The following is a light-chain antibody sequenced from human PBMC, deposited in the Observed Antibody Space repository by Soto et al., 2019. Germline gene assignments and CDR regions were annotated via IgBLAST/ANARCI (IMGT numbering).Light chain of an antibody. Sequence: EIVMTQSPATLSVSPGERATLSCRASQSVSNYLAWYQQKPGQAPRLLIYGASTRATEIPARFSGGGSDTEFTLTIRSLQSEDFAVYYCQQYHNWPPLTFGGGTKVEIK. CDR1: QSVSNY. CDR2: GAS. CDR3: QQYHNWPPLT. J-gene: IGKJ4*01. V-gene: IGKV3-15*01.